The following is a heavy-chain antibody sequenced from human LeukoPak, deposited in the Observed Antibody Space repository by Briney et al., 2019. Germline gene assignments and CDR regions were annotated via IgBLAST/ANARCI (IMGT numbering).Heavy chain of an antibody. V-gene: IGHV1-46*01. CDR3: ARGGPLRYFDWLLVPLDY. Sequence: ASVKVSCKASGYTFTSFYLHWVRQAPGQGLEWMGMIYPSGGSTTYAQKFQGRVTMTTDTSTSTAYMELRSLRSDDTAVYYCARGGPLRYFDWLLVPLDYWGQGTLVTVSS. CDR1: GYTFTSFY. D-gene: IGHD3-9*01. J-gene: IGHJ4*02. CDR2: IYPSGGST.